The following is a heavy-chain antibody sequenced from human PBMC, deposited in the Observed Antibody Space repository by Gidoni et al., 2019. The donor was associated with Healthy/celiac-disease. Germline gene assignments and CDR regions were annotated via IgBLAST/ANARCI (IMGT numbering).Heavy chain of an antibody. CDR2: IYWDDDK. CDR1: GFPLSTSGGG. D-gene: IGHD7-27*01. Sequence: QITLKASGPTLVNPTQILTLTSTYPGFPLSTSGGGVGWIRQPPGKALEWLALIYWDDDKRYSPSLKSRLTITKDTSKNQVVLTMTNMDPVDTATYYCAHRLEGGGQTGHFDYWGQGTLVTVSS. V-gene: IGHV2-5*02. CDR3: AHRLEGGGQTGHFDY. J-gene: IGHJ4*02.